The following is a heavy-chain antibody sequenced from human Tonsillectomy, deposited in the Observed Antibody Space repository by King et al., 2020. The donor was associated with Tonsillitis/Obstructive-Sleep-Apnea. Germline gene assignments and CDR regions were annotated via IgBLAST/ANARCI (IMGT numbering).Heavy chain of an antibody. J-gene: IGHJ6*02. V-gene: IGHV3-48*03. Sequence: VQLVESGGGLVQPGGSLRLSCVTSGFTFSSYEMNWVRQAPGKGLEWVSYISRSDNTIHDEDSVKGRFTISRDNAKNPVFLQMNSLRVEDTAVYYCARRVPYYGMDVWGQGTTVTVSS. CDR2: ISRSDNTI. D-gene: IGHD4/OR15-4a*01. CDR3: ARRVPYYGMDV. CDR1: GFTFSSYE.